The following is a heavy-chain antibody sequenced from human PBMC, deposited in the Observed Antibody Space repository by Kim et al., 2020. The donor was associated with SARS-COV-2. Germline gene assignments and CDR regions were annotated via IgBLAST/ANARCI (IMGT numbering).Heavy chain of an antibody. CDR3: ARGRDEAARGSFDP. V-gene: IGHV4-34*01. J-gene: IGHJ5*02. Sequence: SETLSLTCAVYGGSFSGYYWSWIRQPPGKGLEWIGEINHSGSTNYNPSLKSRVTISVDTSKNQFSLKLSSVTAADTAVYYCARGRDEAARGSFDPWGQGTLVTVSS. CDR1: GGSFSGYY. CDR2: INHSGST. D-gene: IGHD6-6*01.